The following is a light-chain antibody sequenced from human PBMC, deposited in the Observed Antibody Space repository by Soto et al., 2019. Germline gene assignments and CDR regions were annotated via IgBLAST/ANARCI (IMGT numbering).Light chain of an antibody. CDR3: RQYGYSLGFA. CDR2: GAS. CDR1: QSVSSNF. Sequence: EIVLTQSPGTLSLSPGERATLSCRASQSVSSNFLAWYQDKPGQAPRLLIYGASSRATGIPDRFSGSGSGTDFTLTISRLEPEDFAVYYCRQYGYSLGFAFGGGTKVEIK. J-gene: IGKJ4*01. V-gene: IGKV3-20*01.